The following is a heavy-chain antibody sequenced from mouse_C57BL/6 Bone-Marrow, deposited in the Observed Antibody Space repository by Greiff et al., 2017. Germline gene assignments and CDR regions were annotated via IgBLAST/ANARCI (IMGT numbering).Heavy chain of an antibody. D-gene: IGHD1-1*01. V-gene: IGHV2-3*01. J-gene: IGHJ2*01. Sequence: VTVAESGPGLVAPSQSLSITCTVSGFSLTSYGVSWVRQPPGKGLEWLGVIWGDGSTNYHSALLSRLSISKDNSKSQVFLKLNRLQTDYTATYYCAKMRGYGSSFVRDYFDYWGQGTTLTVSS. CDR1: GFSLTSYG. CDR3: AKMRGYGSSFVRDYFDY. CDR2: IWGDGST.